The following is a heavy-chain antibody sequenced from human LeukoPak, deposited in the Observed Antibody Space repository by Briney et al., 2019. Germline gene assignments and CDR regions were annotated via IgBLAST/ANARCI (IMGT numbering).Heavy chain of an antibody. CDR2: ISPNSGDT. V-gene: IGHV1-2*02. CDR3: ASPPVAGTHPYFDF. Sequence: ASVKVSCTATVYTFTGYYMHWGRQAPGQGLEWMGWISPNSGDTNYAQKFQGRVTMTRDTSISTAYMELSRLISDDTAVYYCASPPVAGTHPYFDFWGQGTLVTVSS. J-gene: IGHJ4*02. CDR1: VYTFTGYY. D-gene: IGHD6-19*01.